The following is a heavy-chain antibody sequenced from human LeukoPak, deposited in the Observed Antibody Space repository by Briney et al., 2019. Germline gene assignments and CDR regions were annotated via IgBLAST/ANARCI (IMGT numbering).Heavy chain of an antibody. CDR3: ATSGSYQYYCHY. CDR1: GGTFTSYA. CDR2: IIPIFCTA. D-gene: IGHD1-26*01. V-gene: IGHV1-69*05. Sequence: SVKVSCKASGGTFTSYAISWVRQAPGQGLEWMGGIIPIFCTANYAQKFQARVTINTDESMSPAYVELSSLRSEDTAVYYCATSGSYQYYCHYWGEGTLVSVPT. J-gene: IGHJ4*02.